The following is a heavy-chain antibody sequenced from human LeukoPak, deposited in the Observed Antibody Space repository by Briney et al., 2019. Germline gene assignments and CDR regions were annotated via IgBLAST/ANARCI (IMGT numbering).Heavy chain of an antibody. CDR2: IYIDGNT. CDR1: GFSVSTNH. V-gene: IGHV3-53*01. Sequence: GGCLRLSCAVSGFSVSTNHMSWVRQAPGKGLEWVSVIYIDGNTYYADSVKGRFTISRDNSKNTVFLQMNSLRAEDTAVYYCARDREVVTAKAQMDVWGKGTTVTVFS. CDR3: ARDREVVTAKAQMDV. D-gene: IGHD2-21*02. J-gene: IGHJ6*04.